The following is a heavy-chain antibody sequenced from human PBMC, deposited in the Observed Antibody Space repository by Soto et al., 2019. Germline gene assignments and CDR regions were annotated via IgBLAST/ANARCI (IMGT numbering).Heavy chain of an antibody. V-gene: IGHV1-69*06. CDR3: ASRPRWYDSSGYSGSDDAFDI. CDR1: GGTFSSYA. Sequence: SVKVSCKASGGTFSSYAFSWVRPAPGQGVAWMGGIIPIFGTANYAQKFQGRVTITADKSTSTAYMELSSLRSEDTAVYYCASRPRWYDSSGYSGSDDAFDIWGQGTMVTVSS. D-gene: IGHD3-22*01. CDR2: IIPIFGTA. J-gene: IGHJ3*02.